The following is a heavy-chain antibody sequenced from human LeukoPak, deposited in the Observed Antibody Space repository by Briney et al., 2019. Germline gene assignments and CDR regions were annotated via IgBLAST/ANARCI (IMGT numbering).Heavy chain of an antibody. CDR1: GGSISSGDYY. CDR3: ARDLSPHGFDP. Sequence: SETLSLTCTVSGGSISSGDYYWSWIRQPPGKGREWIGYSDCSGNTYYNPSLKSRVTISLDASNNQFSLKLSSVTAADTAVYYCARDLSPHGFDPWGQGILVTVSS. V-gene: IGHV4-30-4*01. J-gene: IGHJ5*02. CDR2: SDCSGNT.